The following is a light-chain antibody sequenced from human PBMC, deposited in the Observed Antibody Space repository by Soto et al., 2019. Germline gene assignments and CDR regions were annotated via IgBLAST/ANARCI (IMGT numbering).Light chain of an antibody. V-gene: IGKV1-12*01. CDR2: TAS. J-gene: IGKJ4*01. CDR3: QQANSFPLP. Sequence: DIQMTQSPSSVSESVGDRVTITCRVSQGISSLLAWYQQKPGKAHNLLIHTASSLQGGVPSRFSGSGSGTDFTLTISSLQPEDFATYYCQQANSFPLPFGGGTKVEIK. CDR1: QGISSL.